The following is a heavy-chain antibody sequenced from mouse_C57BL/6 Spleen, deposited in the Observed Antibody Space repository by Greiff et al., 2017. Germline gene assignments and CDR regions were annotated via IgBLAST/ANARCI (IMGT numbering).Heavy chain of an antibody. V-gene: IGHV10-1*01. D-gene: IGHD2-3*01. CDR2: IRSKSNNYAT. CDR3: VRGTTYDVYYLYYSRDY. CDR1: GFSFNTYA. Sequence: EVQGVESGGGLVQPKGSLKLSCAASGFSFNTYAMNWVRQAPGKGLEWVARIRSKSNNYATYYADSVKDRFTISRDDSESMLYLQMNNLKTEDTAMYYCVRGTTYDVYYLYYSRDYWCKETSVTVSS. J-gene: IGHJ4*01.